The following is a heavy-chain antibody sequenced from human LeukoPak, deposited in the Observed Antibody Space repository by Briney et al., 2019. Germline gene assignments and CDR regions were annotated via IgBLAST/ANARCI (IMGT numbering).Heavy chain of an antibody. Sequence: GGSLRLSCTGSGFTFGDHAMSWVRQAPGKGLEWVGFIRSKAYRGTTEYAASVKGRFTISRDDSASIAYLQMNSLKTEDTAVYYCARGPIQLWVHNAMDVWGQGTTVTVSS. J-gene: IGHJ6*02. CDR2: IRSKAYRGTT. V-gene: IGHV3-49*04. CDR3: ARGPIQLWVHNAMDV. CDR1: GFTFGDHA. D-gene: IGHD1-1*01.